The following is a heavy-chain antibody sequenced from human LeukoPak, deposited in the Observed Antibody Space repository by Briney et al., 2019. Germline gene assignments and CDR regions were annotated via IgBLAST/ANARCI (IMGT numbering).Heavy chain of an antibody. CDR1: GFTFSSYW. V-gene: IGHV3-7*01. Sequence: GGSLRLSCAASGFTFSSYWMNWVRQAPGKGLEWVANINRDGSKKYYVDSVKGRFTISRDNAKNSLYLQMNSLGAEDAAVYYCVREIFGLDYWGQGTLVTVSS. J-gene: IGHJ4*02. D-gene: IGHD3-10*01. CDR3: VREIFGLDY. CDR2: INRDGSKK.